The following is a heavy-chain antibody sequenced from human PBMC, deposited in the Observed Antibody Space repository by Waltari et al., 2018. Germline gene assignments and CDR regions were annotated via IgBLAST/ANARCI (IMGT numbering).Heavy chain of an antibody. Sequence: FTSYDINWVRQATGQGLEWMGWMNPNSGNTGYAQKFQGRVTMTRNTSISTAYMELSSLRSEDTAVYYCARVDTAMVTQDYWGQGTLVTVSS. CDR3: ARVDTAMVTQDY. D-gene: IGHD5-18*01. CDR2: MNPNSGNT. CDR1: FTSYD. J-gene: IGHJ4*02. V-gene: IGHV1-8*01.